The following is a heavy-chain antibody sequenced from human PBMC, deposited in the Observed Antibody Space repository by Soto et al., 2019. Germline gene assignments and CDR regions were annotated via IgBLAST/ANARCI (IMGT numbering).Heavy chain of an antibody. CDR3: ARRKDYYSCLDS. CDR2: INAGNGNK. J-gene: IGHJ4*02. Sequence: QVQLVQSGAEVKKPGASVKVSCKASGYTFTRYNMHWVRQAPGQRLEWMGWINAGNGNKKYSQKFQGRVTITRDTSANTAYMELSSLISEDTAVYYCARRKDYYSCLDSWGQGTLVTVSS. V-gene: IGHV1-3*01. D-gene: IGHD2-21*01. CDR1: GYTFTRYN.